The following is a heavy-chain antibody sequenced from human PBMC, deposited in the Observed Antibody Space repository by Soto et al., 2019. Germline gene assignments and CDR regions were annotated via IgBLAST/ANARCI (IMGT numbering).Heavy chain of an antibody. V-gene: IGHV4-4*02. Sequence: QVQLQESGPGLVKPSGTLSLTCAVSSGSISSSNWWSWVRQPPGKGLEWSGEIYHSGSTNYNPSLKSRVTISVDKSKNQFSLKLSSVTAADTAVYYCARSSELRGYYYYMDVWGKGTTVTVSS. J-gene: IGHJ6*03. D-gene: IGHD1-7*01. CDR1: SGSISSSNW. CDR3: ARSSELRGYYYYMDV. CDR2: IYHSGST.